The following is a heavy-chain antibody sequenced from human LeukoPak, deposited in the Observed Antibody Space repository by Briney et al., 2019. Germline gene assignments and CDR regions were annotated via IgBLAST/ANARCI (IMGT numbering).Heavy chain of an antibody. D-gene: IGHD5-12*01. Sequence: SQTLSLTCAVSGGSISSGGYSWSWIRQPPGKGVEWIGYIYHNGSTYYNPSLKSRVTISVDRSKNQFSLKLSSVTAADTAVYYCARSVDGVLNDYWGQGTLVTVSS. J-gene: IGHJ4*02. CDR2: IYHNGST. CDR3: ARSVDGVLNDY. CDR1: GGSISSGGYS. V-gene: IGHV4-30-2*01.